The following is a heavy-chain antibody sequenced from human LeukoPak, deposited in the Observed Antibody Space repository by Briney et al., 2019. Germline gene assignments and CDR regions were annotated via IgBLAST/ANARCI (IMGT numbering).Heavy chain of an antibody. CDR3: ARVTRGPAGRYFDY. V-gene: IGHV3-13*01. J-gene: IGHJ4*02. CDR2: IGTAGDT. D-gene: IGHD3-10*01. Sequence: PGGSLRLSCAASGFTFSSYDMHWVRQATGKGLEWVSPIGTAGDTYYPGSVKGRFTICREHAKNSVYLQMNSLRAGDTAVYYCARVTRGPAGRYFDYWGQGTLGTVSS. CDR1: GFTFSSYD.